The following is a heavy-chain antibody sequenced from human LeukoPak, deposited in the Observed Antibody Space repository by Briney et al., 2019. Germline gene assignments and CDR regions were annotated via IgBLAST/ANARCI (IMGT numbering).Heavy chain of an antibody. CDR1: GFTFSSYA. J-gene: IGHJ4*02. Sequence: PGGSLRLSCAASGFTFSSYAMHWVRQAPGKGLEWVAVISYDGSNKYYADSMKGRFTISRDNSKNTLYLQMNSLRAEDTAVYYCARDQGGSTSEYYFDYWGQGTLVTVSS. CDR3: ARDQGGSTSEYYFDY. V-gene: IGHV3-30-3*01. D-gene: IGHD6-6*01. CDR2: ISYDGSNK.